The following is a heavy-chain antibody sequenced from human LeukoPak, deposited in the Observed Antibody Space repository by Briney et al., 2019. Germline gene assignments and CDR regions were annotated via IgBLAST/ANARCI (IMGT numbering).Heavy chain of an antibody. CDR1: GGSISSSSYY. D-gene: IGHD5-18*01. CDR2: IYYSGST. Sequence: SETLSLTCTVSGGSISSSSYYWGWFRQPPGKGLEWIGSIYYSGSTYYNPSLKSRVTISVDTSKNQFSLKLSSVTAADTAVYYCARQFVGYSFFDYWGQGTLVTVSS. V-gene: IGHV4-39*01. CDR3: ARQFVGYSFFDY. J-gene: IGHJ4*02.